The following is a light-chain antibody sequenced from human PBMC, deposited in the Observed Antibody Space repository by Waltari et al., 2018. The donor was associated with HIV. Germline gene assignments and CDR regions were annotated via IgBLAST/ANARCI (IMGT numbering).Light chain of an antibody. J-gene: IGLJ1*01. Sequence: QSVLTQPPSMSEAPRQRVTISCSGSSSNVVYNGVNWYQQLPGKAPKLRIYFDDLLSSEVSYRFSGSESGTAASLAMSGLQSEDEGEYYCAAWDDSLNGYGFGTGTKVTVL. CDR1: SSNVVYNG. CDR2: FDD. CDR3: AAWDDSLNGYG. V-gene: IGLV1-36*01.